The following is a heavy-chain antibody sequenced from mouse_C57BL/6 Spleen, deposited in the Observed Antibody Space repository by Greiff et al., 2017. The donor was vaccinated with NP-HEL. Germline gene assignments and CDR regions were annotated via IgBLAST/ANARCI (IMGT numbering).Heavy chain of an antibody. CDR3: ARQDSKGYAMDY. CDR2: IWSDGST. V-gene: IGHV2-6-1*01. D-gene: IGHD2-5*01. J-gene: IGHJ4*01. Sequence: VHLVESGPGLVAPSQSLSITCTVSGFSLTSYGIHWVRQPPGKGLEWLVVIWSDGSTTYNSALKSRLSISKDNSKSQVFLKMNSLKTDDTAMYYCARQDSKGYAMDYWGQGTSVTVSS. CDR1: GFSLTSYG.